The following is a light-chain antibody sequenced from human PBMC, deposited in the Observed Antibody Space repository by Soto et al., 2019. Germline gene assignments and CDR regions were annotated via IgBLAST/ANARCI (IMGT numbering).Light chain of an antibody. CDR3: QQYNTYWT. V-gene: IGKV1-5*03. Sequence: IQMTQSPSTLSASVGDRVTITCRASQSISSWLAWYQQKPGKAPKLLIYKASTLESGVPSRFSGSGSGTEFTLTISSLQPDDFATYYFQQYNTYWTFGQGTKVEIK. CDR1: QSISSW. J-gene: IGKJ1*01. CDR2: KAS.